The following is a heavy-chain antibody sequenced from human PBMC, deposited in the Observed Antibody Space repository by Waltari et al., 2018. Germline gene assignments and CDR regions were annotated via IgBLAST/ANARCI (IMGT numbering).Heavy chain of an antibody. CDR3: ARHEMGWFDP. J-gene: IGHJ5*02. CDR1: GGSISSYY. V-gene: IGHV4-59*01. CDR2: IYYSGST. D-gene: IGHD2-8*01. Sequence: QVQLQESGPGLVKPSETLSLTCTVSGGSISSYYWSWIRQPPGKGLEWIGYIYYSGSTNSNPSLKSRVTISVDTSKNQFSLKLSSVTAADTAVYYCARHEMGWFDPWGQGTLVTVSS.